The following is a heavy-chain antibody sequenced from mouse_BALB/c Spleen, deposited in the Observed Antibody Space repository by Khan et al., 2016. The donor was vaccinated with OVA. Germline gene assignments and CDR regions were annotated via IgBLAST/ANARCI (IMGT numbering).Heavy chain of an antibody. V-gene: IGHV1-77*01. D-gene: IGHD1-2*01. CDR3: ARRNYFGYTFAY. J-gene: IGHJ3*01. Sequence: QVRLQQSGAELARPGASVKLSCKASGYTFTDFYINWVKQRTGQGLEWIGEISPGSGDTFYNERFKDKATLTADTSSNTAYMQLSSLTSEASAVYFCARRNYFGYTFAYWGQGTLVTVSA. CDR1: GYTFTDFY. CDR2: ISPGSGDT.